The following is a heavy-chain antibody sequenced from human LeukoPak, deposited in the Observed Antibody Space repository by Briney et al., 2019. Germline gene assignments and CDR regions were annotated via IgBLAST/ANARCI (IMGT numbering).Heavy chain of an antibody. V-gene: IGHV3-23*01. CDR1: GFTFSTYA. CDR3: AKHGDNVWGSFRFGFDS. D-gene: IGHD3-16*02. CDR2: IIGSGGSI. Sequence: GGSLRLSCAASGFTFSTYAMSWVRQAPGKGLEWVPLIIGSGGSIHYADSVRGRFTISRDNFKNTVFLQLSSLRPEDTAVYYCAKHGDNVWGSFRFGFDSWGQGTLVTVSS. J-gene: IGHJ4*02.